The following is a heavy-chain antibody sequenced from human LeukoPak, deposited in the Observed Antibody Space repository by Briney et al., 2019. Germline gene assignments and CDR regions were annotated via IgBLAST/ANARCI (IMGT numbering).Heavy chain of an antibody. CDR1: GYTFTSYD. CDR2: MNPNSGNT. D-gene: IGHD3-16*02. V-gene: IGHV1-8*01. J-gene: IGHJ5*02. Sequence: ASVKVSCKASGYTFTSYDINWVRQATGQGLEWMGWMNPNSGNTGSAQRFQGRVTMTRDTSRSTAYMELRSLTSEDTAVYYCARGPLVRLPSSFDPWGQRTLVTVSS. CDR3: ARGPLVRLPSSFDP.